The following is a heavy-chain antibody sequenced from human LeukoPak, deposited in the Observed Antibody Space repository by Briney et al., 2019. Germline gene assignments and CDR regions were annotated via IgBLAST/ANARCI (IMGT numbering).Heavy chain of an antibody. J-gene: IGHJ4*02. CDR2: IYHSGST. CDR3: ARGMSITSRYYFDY. D-gene: IGHD3-10*01. CDR1: GGSFSGYY. Sequence: PSETLSLTCAVYGGSFSGYYWSWIRQSPGKGLEWIGEIYHSGSTNYNPSLKSRVTISVDKSKNQFSLKLSSVTAADTAVYYCARGMSITSRYYFDYWGQGTLVTVSS. V-gene: IGHV4-34*01.